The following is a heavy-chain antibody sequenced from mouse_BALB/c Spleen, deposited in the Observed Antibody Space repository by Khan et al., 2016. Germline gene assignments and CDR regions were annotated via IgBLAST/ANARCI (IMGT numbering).Heavy chain of an antibody. CDR1: GYTFNNYW. V-gene: IGHV1-9*01. CDR2: ILPGSVNT. Sequence: VQLQESGAEVMKPGASVKISCKATGYTFNNYWIEWVKQRPGHGLEWIGDILPGSVNTNYNENFKGKATFTADTSSNTAYMQLSSLTSEDSAVFYCARAWYSMDYWGQGTSVTVSS. CDR3: ARAWYSMDY. J-gene: IGHJ4*01.